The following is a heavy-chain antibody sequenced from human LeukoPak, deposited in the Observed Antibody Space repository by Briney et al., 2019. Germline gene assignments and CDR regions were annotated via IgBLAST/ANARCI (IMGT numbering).Heavy chain of an antibody. CDR2: IYYSGST. J-gene: IGHJ6*02. CDR3: ARGVPFGIYYYYGMDV. CDR1: GGSISSSSYY. V-gene: IGHV4-39*07. Sequence: SETLSLTCTVSGGSISSSSYYWGWIRQPPGKGLEWIGSIYYSGSTYYNPSLKSRVTISVDTSKNQFSLKLSSVTAADTAVYYCARGVPFGIYYYYGMDVWGQGTTVTVSS. D-gene: IGHD3-16*01.